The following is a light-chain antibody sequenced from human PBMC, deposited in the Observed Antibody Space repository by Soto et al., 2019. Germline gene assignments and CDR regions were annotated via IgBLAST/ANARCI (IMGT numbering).Light chain of an antibody. CDR3: QRYGTSLPLT. Sequence: EMVLTQSPRTLSLSQEDRATLSCRASQSVSSNYLAWYQQKPGQAPRLLIYGASSRATGIPDRFSGSGSGTDFTLTISSLEPEDFAVYYCQRYGTSLPLTFGGGIKVDIK. J-gene: IGKJ4*01. CDR1: QSVSSNY. CDR2: GAS. V-gene: IGKV3-20*01.